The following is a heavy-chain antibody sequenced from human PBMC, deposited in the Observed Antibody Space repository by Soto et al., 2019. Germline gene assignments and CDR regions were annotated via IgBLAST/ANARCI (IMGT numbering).Heavy chain of an antibody. CDR3: AKVRYFSRIAVAFDY. CDR2: ISYDGSNK. CDR1: GFTFSSYG. Sequence: HPGGSLRLSCAASGFTFSSYGMHWVRQAPGKGLEWVAVISYDGSNKYYADSVKGRFTISRDNSKNTLYLQMNSLRAEDTAVYYCAKVRYFSRIAVAFDYWGQGTLVTVSS. D-gene: IGHD6-19*01. V-gene: IGHV3-30*18. J-gene: IGHJ4*02.